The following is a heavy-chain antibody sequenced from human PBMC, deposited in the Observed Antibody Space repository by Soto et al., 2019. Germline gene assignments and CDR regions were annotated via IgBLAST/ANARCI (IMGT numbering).Heavy chain of an antibody. CDR2: INAGNGNT. V-gene: IGHV1-3*01. D-gene: IGHD4-17*01. Sequence: ASLKVSCKASGYTFTIYAMHWVRQAPGQRLEWMGWINAGNGNTKYSQKFQGRVTITRDTSASTAYMELSSLRSEDTAVYYCARDKSAGDYLFDYWGQGTLVTVSS. J-gene: IGHJ4*02. CDR3: ARDKSAGDYLFDY. CDR1: GYTFTIYA.